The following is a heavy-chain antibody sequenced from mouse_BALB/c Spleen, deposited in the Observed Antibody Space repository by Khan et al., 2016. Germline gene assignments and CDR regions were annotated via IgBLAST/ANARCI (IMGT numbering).Heavy chain of an antibody. V-gene: IGHV4-1*02. CDR1: GFDFSRYW. CDR2: INPDSSTI. J-gene: IGHJ2*01. D-gene: IGHD1-2*01. CDR3: ARLHYYGYMNY. Sequence: EVKLLESGGGLVQPGGSLKLSCAASGFDFSRYWMSWVRQAPGKGLEWIGEINPDSSTINYTPSLKDKFIISRDNAKNTLYLQMSKVRSEDTAVYFCARLHYYGYMNYWGQGTTLTVSS.